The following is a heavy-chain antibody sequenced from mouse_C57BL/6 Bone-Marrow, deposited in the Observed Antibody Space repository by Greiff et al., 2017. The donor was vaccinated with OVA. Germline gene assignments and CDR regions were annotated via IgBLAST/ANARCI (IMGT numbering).Heavy chain of an antibody. CDR3: ARLFITTLFDY. J-gene: IGHJ2*01. CDR2: ISGGGGNT. V-gene: IGHV5-9*01. Sequence: EVHLVESGGGLVKPGGSLKLSCAASGFTFSSYTMSWVRQTPEKRLEWVATISGGGGNTYYPDSVKGRFTISRDNAKNTLYLQMSSLRSEDTALYYCARLFITTLFDYWGQGTTLTVSS. CDR1: GFTFSSYT. D-gene: IGHD1-1*01.